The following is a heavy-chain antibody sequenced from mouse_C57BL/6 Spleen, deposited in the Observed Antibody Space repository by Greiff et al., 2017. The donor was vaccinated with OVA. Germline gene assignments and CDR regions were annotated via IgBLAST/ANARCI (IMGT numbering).Heavy chain of an antibody. D-gene: IGHD1-1*01. V-gene: IGHV5-6*01. CDR2: ISSGGSYT. Sequence: EVKLAESGGDLVKPGGSLKLSCAASGFTFSSYGMSWVRQTPDKRLEWVATISSGGSYTYYPDSVKGRFTISRDNAKNTLYLQMSSLKSEDTAMYYCARQGVLRSYFDYWGQGTTLTVSS. CDR3: ARQGVLRSYFDY. J-gene: IGHJ2*01. CDR1: GFTFSSYG.